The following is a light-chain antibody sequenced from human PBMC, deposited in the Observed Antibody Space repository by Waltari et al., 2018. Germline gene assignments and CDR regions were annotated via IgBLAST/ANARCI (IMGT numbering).Light chain of an antibody. CDR3: CSSAGSSPHVV. J-gene: IGLJ2*01. V-gene: IGLV2-23*01. Sequence: QSALTQPASVSGSPGQSITISCTGTSSDVGSYNLVSWYQQHPGKAPKLMLYEDTKRPSGSSALFSVSKSRHTASLTISGLQAEDEAEYYCCSSAGSSPHVVFGGGTKLTVL. CDR1: SSDVGSYNL. CDR2: EDT.